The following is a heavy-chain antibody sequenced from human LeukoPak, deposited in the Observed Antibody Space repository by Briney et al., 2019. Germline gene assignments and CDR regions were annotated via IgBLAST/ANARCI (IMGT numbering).Heavy chain of an antibody. J-gene: IGHJ3*02. CDR2: ISSGSGSSI. V-gene: IGHV3-48*02. D-gene: IGHD2-15*01. Sequence: PGGSLRLSCAASGFTFSTYRMHWVRQAPGKGLDWVSYISSGSGSSIHYADSVKGRFSISRDNANNSLYLQMNSLRHEDTAVYHCSRDDSWAFDIWGQGAMVTVSS. CDR3: SRDDSWAFDI. CDR1: GFTFSTYR.